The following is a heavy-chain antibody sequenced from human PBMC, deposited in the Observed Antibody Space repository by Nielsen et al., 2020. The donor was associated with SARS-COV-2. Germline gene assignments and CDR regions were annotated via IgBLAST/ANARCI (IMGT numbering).Heavy chain of an antibody. CDR2: ISYDGSNK. J-gene: IGHJ6*03. V-gene: IGHV3-30*18. CDR1: GFTFSSYG. CDR3: AKSESTGTTSSHYYYDMDV. D-gene: IGHD1-7*01. Sequence: GGSLRLSCAASGFTFSSYGMHWVRQAPGKGLEWVAVISYDGSNKYYADSVKGRFTISRDNSKNTLYLQMNSLRAEDTAVYYCAKSESTGTTSSHYYYDMDVWGKGTTVTVSS.